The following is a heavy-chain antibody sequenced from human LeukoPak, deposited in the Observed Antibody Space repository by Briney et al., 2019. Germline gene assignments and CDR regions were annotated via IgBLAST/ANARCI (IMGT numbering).Heavy chain of an antibody. CDR1: GGTFSSYA. J-gene: IGHJ4*02. CDR3: ARADKLWSPLYFDY. V-gene: IGHV1-69*13. D-gene: IGHD5-18*01. CDR2: IIPIFGTA. Sequence: GASVKVSCKASGGTFSSYAISWVRQAPGQGLEWMGGIIPIFGTANYAQKFQGRVTITADESTSTAYMELSSLRSEDTAVYYCARADKLWSPLYFDYWGQGTLVTASS.